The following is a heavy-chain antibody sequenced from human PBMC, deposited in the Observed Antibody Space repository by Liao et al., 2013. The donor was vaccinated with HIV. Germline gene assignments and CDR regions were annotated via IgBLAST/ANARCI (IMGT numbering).Heavy chain of an antibody. Sequence: QVQLKQWGAGLLKPSETLSLTCAVYRGSFSGYYWSWIRQPPREGGVEWIGEIHHGGTAYYNPSLKSRVTISVLTSKNQFSLKLSSVTAADTAVYYCARGDPYYFDYWGQGTLVTV. CDR2: IHHGGTA. V-gene: IGHV4-34*01. J-gene: IGHJ4*02. CDR1: RGSFSGYY. CDR3: ARGDPYYFDY.